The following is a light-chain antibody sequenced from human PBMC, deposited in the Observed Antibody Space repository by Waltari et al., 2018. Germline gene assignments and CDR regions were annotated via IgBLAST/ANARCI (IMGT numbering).Light chain of an antibody. Sequence: EIVLTQSPGTLSLSPGERATLSCRASQSVGTSVTWYQQKPGQAPRLLIYDVSSRATAIPDRFSGSGSGTDFTLTISSLGPEDFAVYYCHQRSSWPRTFGQGTKVELK. V-gene: IGKV3-11*01. CDR2: DVS. CDR1: QSVGTS. J-gene: IGKJ1*01. CDR3: HQRSSWPRT.